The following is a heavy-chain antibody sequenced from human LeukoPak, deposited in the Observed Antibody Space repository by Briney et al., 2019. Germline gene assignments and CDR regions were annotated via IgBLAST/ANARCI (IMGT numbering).Heavy chain of an antibody. D-gene: IGHD3-22*01. J-gene: IGHJ5*02. CDR3: ARYDSSGHHKGLDWFDP. CDR1: GGSISSSSYY. CDR2: IYYSGST. V-gene: IGHV4-39*01. Sequence: SETLSLTCTVSGGSISSSSYYWGWIRQPPGKGLEWIGSIYYSGSTYYNPSLKSRVTISVDTSKNQFSLKLSSVTAADTAVYYCARYDSSGHHKGLDWFDPWGQGTLVTVSS.